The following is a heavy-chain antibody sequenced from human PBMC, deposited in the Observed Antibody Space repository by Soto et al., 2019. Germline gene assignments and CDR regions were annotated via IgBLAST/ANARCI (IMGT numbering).Heavy chain of an antibody. J-gene: IGHJ3*02. V-gene: IGHV3-30*18. CDR3: AKHGDYENDAFDI. CDR1: GFTFRSYG. CDR2: ISYDGSDK. Sequence: QVQLVESGGGVVQPGRSLRLSCAASGFTFRSYGMHWVRQAPGKGLEWVALISYDGSDKYYGDSMQGRFSISRDNSNNTLYLQMNSLRAEDTAVYYCAKHGDYENDAFDIWGQGTMVTVSS. D-gene: IGHD4-17*01.